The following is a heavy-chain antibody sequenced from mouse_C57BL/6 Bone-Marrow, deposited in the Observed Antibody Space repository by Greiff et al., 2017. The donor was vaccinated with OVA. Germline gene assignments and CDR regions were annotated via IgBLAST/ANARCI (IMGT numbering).Heavy chain of an antibody. CDR2: INPNNGGT. J-gene: IGHJ4*01. V-gene: IGHV1-26*01. CDR1: GYTFTDYY. Sequence: VQLQQSGPELVKPGASVKISCKASGYTFTDYYMNWVKQSHGKSLEWIGDINPNNGGTSYNQKFKGKATLTVDKSSSTAYMELRSLTSEDSAVYYCAREGDYDVDYAMDYWGQGTSVTVSS. D-gene: IGHD2-4*01. CDR3: AREGDYDVDYAMDY.